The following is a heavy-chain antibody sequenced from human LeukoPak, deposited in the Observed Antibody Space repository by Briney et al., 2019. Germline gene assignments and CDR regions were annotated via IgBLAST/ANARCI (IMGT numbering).Heavy chain of an antibody. J-gene: IGHJ4*02. CDR1: GFTFGKYW. D-gene: IGHD3-3*01. CDR3: ARDQYDTWSRRGNFDS. Sequence: GGSLRLSCGASGFTFGKYWMSWVRQAPGKGLEWVANIKLDGSEKNYVDSVKGRLTISRDNTKNSLYLQMNSLRVEDTAVFYCARDQYDTWSRRGNFDSWGQGTLVIVPS. V-gene: IGHV3-7*03. CDR2: IKLDGSEK.